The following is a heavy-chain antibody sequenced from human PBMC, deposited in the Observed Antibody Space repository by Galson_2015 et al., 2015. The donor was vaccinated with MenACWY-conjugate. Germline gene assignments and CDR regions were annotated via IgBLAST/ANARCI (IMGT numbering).Heavy chain of an antibody. CDR2: INAGNGNT. D-gene: IGHD3-10*01. CDR3: ARNPKVTMLRGAGWFDP. V-gene: IGHV1-3*01. J-gene: IGHJ5*02. CDR1: GYTFTSYG. Sequence: SVKVSCQASGYTFTSYGMHWVRQAPGQRLEWMGWINAGNGNTKYAQKFQGRVTMTRGTSASTAYMELSSLTSEDTAVYYCARNPKVTMLRGAGWFDPWGQGTLVIVSS.